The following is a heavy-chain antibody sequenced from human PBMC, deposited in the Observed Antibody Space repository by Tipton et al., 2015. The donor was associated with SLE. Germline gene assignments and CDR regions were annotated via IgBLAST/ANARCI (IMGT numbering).Heavy chain of an antibody. Sequence: LSCNVSGGSINSYYWSWIRQPPEKGLEWIGDIYYSGRTNHNPSLKSRVTMSVDTSENQFSLKLTSVTAADTAVYYCARSLHSGYITYYYYYYMDVWGKGTTVTVSS. CDR1: GGSINSYY. CDR2: IYYSGRT. CDR3: ARSLHSGYITYYYYYYMDV. V-gene: IGHV4-59*01. D-gene: IGHD5-12*01. J-gene: IGHJ6*03.